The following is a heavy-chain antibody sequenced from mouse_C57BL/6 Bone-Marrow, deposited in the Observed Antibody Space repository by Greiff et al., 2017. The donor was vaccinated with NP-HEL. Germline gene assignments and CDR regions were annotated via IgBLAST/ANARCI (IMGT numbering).Heavy chain of an antibody. Sequence: QVQLKQPGAELVMPGASVKLSCKASGYTFTSYWMHWVKQRPGQGLEWIGEIDPSDSYTNYNQKFKGKSTLTVDKSSSTAYMQLSSLTSEDSAVYYCARGGDGYLNWDFDYWGQGTTLTVSS. J-gene: IGHJ2*01. CDR3: ARGGDGYLNWDFDY. CDR1: GYTFTSYW. V-gene: IGHV1-69*01. CDR2: IDPSDSYT. D-gene: IGHD2-3*01.